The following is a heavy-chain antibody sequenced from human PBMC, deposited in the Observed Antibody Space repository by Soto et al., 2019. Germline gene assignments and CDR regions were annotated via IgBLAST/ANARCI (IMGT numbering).Heavy chain of an antibody. J-gene: IGHJ4*02. CDR1: GGSISSYY. V-gene: IGHV4-59*01. CDR3: AKSYSYGYYY. CDR2: IYYSGST. Sequence: QVQLQESGPGLVKPSETLSLTCTVSGGSISSYYWSWIRQPPGKGLEWIGYIYYSGSTNYNPSLKSGVTLSVDTSRKQFSLKLSSVSAADPAVYYCAKSYSYGYYYWGEETLVTVSS. D-gene: IGHD5-18*01.